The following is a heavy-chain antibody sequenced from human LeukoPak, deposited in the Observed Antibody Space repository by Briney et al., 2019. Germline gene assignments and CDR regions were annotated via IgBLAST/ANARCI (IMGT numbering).Heavy chain of an antibody. D-gene: IGHD5-24*01. V-gene: IGHV4-39*07. Sequence: SETLSLTCTVSGGSISITRYYWGWIRQPPGKGLEWIASMYSSGTTYYNPSLKSRVTISVDTSKNQFSLKLSSVTAADTAVYYCARDRVEMATIPDYYYYMDVWGKGTTVTVSS. CDR1: GGSISITRYY. CDR3: ARDRVEMATIPDYYYYMDV. J-gene: IGHJ6*03. CDR2: MYSSGTT.